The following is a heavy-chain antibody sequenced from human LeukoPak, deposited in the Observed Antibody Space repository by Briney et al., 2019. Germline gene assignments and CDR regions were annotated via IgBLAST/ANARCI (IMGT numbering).Heavy chain of an antibody. CDR2: IRSDGSNK. D-gene: IGHD4-17*01. CDR1: GFTFGSYG. V-gene: IGHV3-30*02. Sequence: PGGSLRLSCAASGFTFGSYGMHWVRQAPGKGLEWVTFIRSDGSNKYYADSVKGRFTISRDNSKNTVYLQMNSLRADDTAVYYCAARRLTVTTEIDYWGQGTLVTVSS. J-gene: IGHJ4*02. CDR3: AARRLTVTTEIDY.